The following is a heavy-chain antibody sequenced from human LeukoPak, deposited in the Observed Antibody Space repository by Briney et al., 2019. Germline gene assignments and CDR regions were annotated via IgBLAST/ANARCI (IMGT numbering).Heavy chain of an antibody. CDR3: AIRQWELLGDYFDY. D-gene: IGHD1-26*01. CDR2: IIPIFGTA. CDR1: RGTFSSYA. J-gene: IGHJ4*02. Sequence: SVKVSCKASRGTFSSYAISWVRQAPGQGLEWMGRIIPIFGTANYAQKFQGRVTITTDESTSTAYMELSSLRSEDTAVYYCAIRQWELLGDYFDYWGQGTLVTVSS. V-gene: IGHV1-69*05.